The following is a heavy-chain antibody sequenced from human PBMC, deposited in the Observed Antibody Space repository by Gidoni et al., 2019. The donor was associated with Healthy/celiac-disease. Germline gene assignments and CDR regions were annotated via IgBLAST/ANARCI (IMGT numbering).Heavy chain of an antibody. CDR3: APVPAAMSGPFDY. Sequence: EVQLVESGGGLVQPGGSLSLSCAASGFTFSSYAMSWVRQAPGKGLEWVSAISGSGGSRYYADSVKGRFTISRDNSKNTLYLQMNSLRAEDTAVYYCAPVPAAMSGPFDYWGQGTLVTVSS. CDR2: ISGSGGSR. D-gene: IGHD2-2*01. J-gene: IGHJ4*02. CDR1: GFTFSSYA. V-gene: IGHV3-23*04.